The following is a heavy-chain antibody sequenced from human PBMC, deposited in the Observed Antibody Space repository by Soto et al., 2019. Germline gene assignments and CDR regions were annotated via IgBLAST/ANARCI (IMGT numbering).Heavy chain of an antibody. D-gene: IGHD3-10*01. Sequence: PGGSLRLSCADSGFTFSSYWMSWVRQAPGKGLEWVADIKQDGSEKYYVDSVKGRFTISRDNAKNTLYLQINSLRAEDTAVYYCARDFKKGSYLDYWGQGTLVTVSS. J-gene: IGHJ4*02. CDR1: GFTFSSYW. CDR2: IKQDGSEK. CDR3: ARDFKKGSYLDY. V-gene: IGHV3-7*01.